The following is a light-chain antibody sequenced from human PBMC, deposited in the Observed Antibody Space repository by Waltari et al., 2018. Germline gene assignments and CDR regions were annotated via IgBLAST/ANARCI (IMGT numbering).Light chain of an antibody. CDR3: CSYAGSRV. J-gene: IGLJ2*01. Sequence: QSALTQPASVSGSPGQSITISCTGTSSDVGGFNLFSWYQQHPGKAPKLMIYEGSKRPSGVSTRFSGSKSGNPASLTISGLQAEDEADYYCCSYAGSRVFGGGTKLTVL. CDR2: EGS. V-gene: IGLV2-23*01. CDR1: SSDVGGFNL.